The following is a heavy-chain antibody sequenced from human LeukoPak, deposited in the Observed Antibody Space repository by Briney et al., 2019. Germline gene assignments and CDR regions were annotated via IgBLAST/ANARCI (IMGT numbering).Heavy chain of an antibody. V-gene: IGHV3-15*01. D-gene: IGHD3-3*01. CDR2: IKSKTDGGTT. CDR3: TTEERITIFGVAP. Sequence: GGSLRLSCAASGFTFGNAWMSWVRQAPGKGLEWVGRIKSKTDGGTTDYAAPVKGRFTISRDDSKNTLYLQMNSLKTEDTAVYYCTTEERITIFGVAPWGQGTMVTVSS. CDR1: GFTFGNAW. J-gene: IGHJ3*01.